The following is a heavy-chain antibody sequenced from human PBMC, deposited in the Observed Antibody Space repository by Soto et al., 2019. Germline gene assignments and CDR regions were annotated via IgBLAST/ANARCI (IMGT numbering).Heavy chain of an antibody. V-gene: IGHV1-3*01. CDR3: ARVVGGAIDFDY. CDR1: GYTFTSYA. J-gene: IGHJ4*02. CDR2: INAGNGNT. Sequence: ASVKVSCKASGYTFTSYAMHWVRQAPGQRLEWMGWINAGNGNTKYSQKFQGRVTITRDTSASTAYMELSSLRSEDTAVYYCARVVGGAIDFDYWGQGTLVTVSS. D-gene: IGHD1-26*01.